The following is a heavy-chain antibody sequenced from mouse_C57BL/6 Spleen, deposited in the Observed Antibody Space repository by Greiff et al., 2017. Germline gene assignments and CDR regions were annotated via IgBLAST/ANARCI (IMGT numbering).Heavy chain of an antibody. CDR1: GYAFTNYL. J-gene: IGHJ4*01. V-gene: IGHV1-54*01. CDR3: ARGRTYYGNYDAMDY. Sequence: VQLQQSGAELVRPGTSVKVSCKASGYAFTNYLIEWVKQRPGQGLEWFGVISTGSGGTNYNEKFKGKATLTADKSSSTAYMQLSSLTSEDSAVYFCARGRTYYGNYDAMDYWGQGTSVTVSS. D-gene: IGHD2-10*01. CDR2: ISTGSGGT.